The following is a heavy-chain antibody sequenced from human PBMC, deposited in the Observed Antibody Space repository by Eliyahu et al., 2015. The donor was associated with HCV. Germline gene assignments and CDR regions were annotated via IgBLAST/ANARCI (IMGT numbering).Heavy chain of an antibody. D-gene: IGHD2-8*02. CDR1: GYTFTGYY. CDR3: ARDLSVTHCTGGVCYTVGFDP. V-gene: IGHV1-2*02. CDR2: IQPNSGGT. Sequence: QVQLVQSGAEVKKPGASVKVSCKASGYTFTGYYMHWVRQAPGQGLEWMGWIQPNSGGTNYAQKFQGRVTMTRDTSISTAYMELSRLRSDDTAVYYCARDLSVTHCTGGVCYTVGFDPWGQGTLVTVSS. J-gene: IGHJ5*02.